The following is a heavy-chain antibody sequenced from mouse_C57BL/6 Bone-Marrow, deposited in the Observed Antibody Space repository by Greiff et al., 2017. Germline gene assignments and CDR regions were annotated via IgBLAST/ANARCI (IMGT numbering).Heavy chain of an antibody. Sequence: VMLVESGAELARPGASVKLSCKASGYTFTSYGISWVKQRTGQGLEWIGEIYPRSGNTYYNEKFKGKATLTADKSSSTAYMELRSLTSEDSAVYFCARWLLYYAMDYWGQGTSVTVSS. CDR2: IYPRSGNT. V-gene: IGHV1-81*01. D-gene: IGHD2-3*01. CDR3: ARWLLYYAMDY. J-gene: IGHJ4*01. CDR1: GYTFTSYG.